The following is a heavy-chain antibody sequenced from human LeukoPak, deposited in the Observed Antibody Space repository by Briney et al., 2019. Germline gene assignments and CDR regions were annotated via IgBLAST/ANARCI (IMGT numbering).Heavy chain of an antibody. V-gene: IGHV3-23*01. Sequence: PGGSLRLSCVPSGITFSNSALNWVRQAPGKGLEWVATITKNGDQTYYADSVKGLFTISRDTFRDTLYLQMNSLRAEDTAVYHCVKSAGKDGYRDVFDIWGQGTVVTVS. CDR3: VKSAGKDGYRDVFDI. J-gene: IGHJ3*02. CDR2: ITKNGDQT. D-gene: IGHD5-24*01. CDR1: GITFSNSA.